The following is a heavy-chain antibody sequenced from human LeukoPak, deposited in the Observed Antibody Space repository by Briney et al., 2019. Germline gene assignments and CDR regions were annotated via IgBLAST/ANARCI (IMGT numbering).Heavy chain of an antibody. D-gene: IGHD3-10*01. Sequence: SETLSLTCAVYGGSFSGYYWSWIRQPPGKGLEWIGEINHSGSTNYNPSLKSRVTISVDTSKNQFSLKLSSVTAADTAVYYCARPGVRGVIGYWGQGTLVTVSS. CDR2: INHSGST. CDR1: GGSFSGYY. J-gene: IGHJ4*02. CDR3: ARPGVRGVIGY. V-gene: IGHV4-34*01.